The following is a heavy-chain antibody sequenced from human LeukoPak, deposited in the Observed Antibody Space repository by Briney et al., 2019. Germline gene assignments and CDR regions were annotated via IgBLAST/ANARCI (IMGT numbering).Heavy chain of an antibody. CDR2: IYYSGTT. J-gene: IGHJ4*02. Sequence: SETLSLTCTVSGCSISSSNYYWGWIRQPPGKGLEWIGSIYYSGTTYYSSCLKSRVIISVDTSKNQFSLKLSSVTATDTAVYYCARHEAQDFDYWGQGTLVTVSS. V-gene: IGHV4-39*01. CDR1: GCSISSSNYY. CDR3: ARHEAQDFDY.